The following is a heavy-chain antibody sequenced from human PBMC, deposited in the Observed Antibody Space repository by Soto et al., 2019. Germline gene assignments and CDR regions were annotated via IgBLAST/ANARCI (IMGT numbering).Heavy chain of an antibody. J-gene: IGHJ4*02. CDR1: GFTFSSYA. Sequence: PGGSLRLSCAASGFTFSSYAMSWVRQAPGKGLEWVSAISGSGGSTYYADSVKGRFTISRDNSKNTLYLQMNSLRAEDTAVYYCAKDGRLHYGSGSYLGYWGQGTLVTVSS. CDR2: ISGSGGST. V-gene: IGHV3-23*01. D-gene: IGHD3-10*01. CDR3: AKDGRLHYGSGSYLGY.